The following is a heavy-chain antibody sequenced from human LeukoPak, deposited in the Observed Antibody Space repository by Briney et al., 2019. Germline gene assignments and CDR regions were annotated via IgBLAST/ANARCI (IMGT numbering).Heavy chain of an antibody. CDR1: GFTFSSYA. Sequence: PGGSLRLSCAASGFTFSSYAMSWIRQAPGKGLEWVSYISSSGNTIYNADSVKGRFTISRDNAKNSLYLQMNSLRAEDTAIYYCARLLSNWFDPWGQGTLVTVSS. CDR2: ISSSGNTI. V-gene: IGHV3-11*01. D-gene: IGHD1-26*01. J-gene: IGHJ5*02. CDR3: ARLLSNWFDP.